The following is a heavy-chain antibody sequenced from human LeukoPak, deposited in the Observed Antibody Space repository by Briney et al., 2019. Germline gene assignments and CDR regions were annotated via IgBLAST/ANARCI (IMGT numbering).Heavy chain of an antibody. V-gene: IGHV4-39*07. CDR1: GGSISNNSYY. J-gene: IGHJ6*03. D-gene: IGHD6-19*01. Sequence: SETLSLTCSDSGGSISNNSYYWGSIRQPPGKGLEWIGSMYYSGSTYYNPSLRSRVTTSVDTSKNQFSLNLSSVTAADTAVYYCARDYLSSGWYYMDVWGKGTTVTVSS. CDR2: MYYSGST. CDR3: ARDYLSSGWYYMDV.